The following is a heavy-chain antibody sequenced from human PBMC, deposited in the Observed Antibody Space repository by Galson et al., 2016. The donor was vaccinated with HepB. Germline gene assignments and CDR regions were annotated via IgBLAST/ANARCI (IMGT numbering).Heavy chain of an antibody. CDR3: AREMRNWSEVGDYFDY. V-gene: IGHV3-11*01. D-gene: IGHD1-1*01. CDR1: GFTLSTYY. J-gene: IGHJ4*02. Sequence: SLRLSCAASGFTLSTYYMGWVRQAPGKGLEWVSYIYSSDTAIYYADSVKGRFTISRDNAKNSLYLQMNSLRAEDTAVYYCAREMRNWSEVGDYFDYWGQGTLVTVSS. CDR2: IYSSDTAI.